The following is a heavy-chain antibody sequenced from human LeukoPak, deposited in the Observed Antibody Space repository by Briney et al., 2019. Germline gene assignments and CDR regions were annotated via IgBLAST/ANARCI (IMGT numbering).Heavy chain of an antibody. V-gene: IGHV3-48*01. J-gene: IGHJ5*02. D-gene: IGHD3-3*01. CDR2: ISSSSSTI. Sequence: GGSLRLSCAASGFTFSSYSMNWVRQAPGKGLEWVSYISSSSSTIYYADSVKGRFTISRDNAKNSLYLQMNGLRAEDTAVYYCARQVLRFLEWSPNWFDPWGQGTLVTVSS. CDR3: ARQVLRFLEWSPNWFDP. CDR1: GFTFSSYS.